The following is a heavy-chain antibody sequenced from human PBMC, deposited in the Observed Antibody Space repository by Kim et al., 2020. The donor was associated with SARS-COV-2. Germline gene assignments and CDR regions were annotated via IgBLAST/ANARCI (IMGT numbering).Heavy chain of an antibody. Sequence: ASVKVSCKASGYTFTSYAMHWVRQAPGQRLEWMGWINAGNGNTKYSQKFQGRVTITRDTSASTAYMELSSLRSEDTAVYYCARDPPRQWLAKGGGDYWGQGTLVTVSS. CDR1: GYTFTSYA. CDR3: ARDPPRQWLAKGGGDY. V-gene: IGHV1-3*01. D-gene: IGHD6-19*01. CDR2: INAGNGNT. J-gene: IGHJ4*02.